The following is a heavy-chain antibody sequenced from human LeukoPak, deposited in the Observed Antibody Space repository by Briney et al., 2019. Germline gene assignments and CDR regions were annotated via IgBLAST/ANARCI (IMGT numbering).Heavy chain of an antibody. CDR2: ISGSGDNT. Sequence: GGSLRLSCAASGFTFSSYAMSWVRQAPGKGLEWVSGISGSGDNTYYADSVNGRFIISRDNSKNTLYVQVNSLGTEDTAAYYCAKGSYYDSSGSFYFDYWGQGTLVTVSS. V-gene: IGHV3-23*01. CDR3: AKGSYYDSSGSFYFDY. CDR1: GFTFSSYA. D-gene: IGHD3-22*01. J-gene: IGHJ4*02.